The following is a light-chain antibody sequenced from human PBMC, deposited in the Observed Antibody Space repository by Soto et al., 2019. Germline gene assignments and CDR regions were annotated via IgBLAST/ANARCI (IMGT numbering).Light chain of an antibody. Sequence: EIVMTQSPVTLSVSPGEGVTLSCRASQSVYSNLAWYQQKPGQAPRLLIYDASARAPDIPARFSGNGSGTDFTLTASRLQSEASAVYYSHPYTNWLLTFGGGPRAEIK. V-gene: IGKV3-15*01. CDR2: DAS. CDR1: QSVYSN. J-gene: IGKJ4*01. CDR3: HPYTNWLLT.